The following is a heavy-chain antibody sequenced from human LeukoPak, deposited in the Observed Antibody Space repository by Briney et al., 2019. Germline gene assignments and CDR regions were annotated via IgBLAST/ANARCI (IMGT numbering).Heavy chain of an antibody. CDR1: GYSISSGYY. CDR2: IYYSRST. J-gene: IGHJ4*02. Sequence: SETLSLTCAVSGYSISSGYYWGWIRQPPGKRLEWIGSIYYSRSTHYNPSLKSRVIISVDTSKNQFSLRLSSVTAADTAVYYCARNDSSGYFDYWGQGTLVTVSS. CDR3: ARNDSSGYFDY. D-gene: IGHD3-22*01. V-gene: IGHV4-38-2*01.